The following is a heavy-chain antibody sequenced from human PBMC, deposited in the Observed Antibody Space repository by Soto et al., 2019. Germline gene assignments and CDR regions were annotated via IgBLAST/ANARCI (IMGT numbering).Heavy chain of an antibody. CDR2: IYYSGST. CDR1: GGSISSYY. D-gene: IGHD6-13*01. J-gene: IGHJ6*02. Sequence: ETLSLTCTVSGGSISSYYWSWIRQPPGKGLEWIGYIYYSGSTNYNPSLKSRVTVSVDTSKNQFSLKLSSVTAADTAVYYCARPFVAAAGPKGSMHVWGQGTTGTVS. CDR3: ARPFVAAAGPKGSMHV. V-gene: IGHV4-59*01.